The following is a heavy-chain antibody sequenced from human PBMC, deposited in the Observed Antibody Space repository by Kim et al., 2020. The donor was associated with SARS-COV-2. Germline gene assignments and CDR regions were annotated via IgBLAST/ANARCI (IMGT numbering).Heavy chain of an antibody. CDR2: TRNKANSYTT. CDR1: GFTFSDHY. V-gene: IGHV3-72*01. Sequence: GGSLRLSCAGSGFTFSDHYMDWVRQAPGKGLEWVGRTRNKANSYTTEYAASVKGRFTFSRDDSKNSVYLQMNSLKTEDTAVYYCARDKPGDDAFDIWGQGTMVTVSS. CDR3: ARDKPGDDAFDI. D-gene: IGHD3-10*01. J-gene: IGHJ3*02.